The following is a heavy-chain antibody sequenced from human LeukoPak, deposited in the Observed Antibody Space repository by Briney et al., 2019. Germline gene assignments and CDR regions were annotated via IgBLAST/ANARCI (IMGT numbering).Heavy chain of an antibody. J-gene: IGHJ4*02. CDR2: IYHSGST. D-gene: IGHD2-15*01. V-gene: IGHV4-38-2*02. CDR3: ARGVAATENFDY. Sequence: SETLSLTCTVSGYSISSGYYWGWIRQPPGKGLEWIGSIYHSGSTYYNPSLKSRVTISVDTSKNQFSLKLSSVTAADTAVYYCARGVAATENFDYWGQGTLVTVSS. CDR1: GYSISSGYY.